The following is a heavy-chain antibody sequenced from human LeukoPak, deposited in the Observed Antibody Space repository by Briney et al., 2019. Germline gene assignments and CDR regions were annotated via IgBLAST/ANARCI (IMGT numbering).Heavy chain of an antibody. V-gene: IGHV3-33*01. D-gene: IGHD6-13*01. CDR1: GFSFNNHG. CDR2: IGFDGNTK. Sequence: PGGSLRLSCAAFGFSFNNHGMHWVRQAPGKGLEWVAVIGFDGNTKYYADSVKGRFTISRDNSKNTLFLQMDSLRAEDTAVYYCARASAADGTVSGFLDYWGQGTLVAVST. CDR3: ARASAADGTVSGFLDY. J-gene: IGHJ4*02.